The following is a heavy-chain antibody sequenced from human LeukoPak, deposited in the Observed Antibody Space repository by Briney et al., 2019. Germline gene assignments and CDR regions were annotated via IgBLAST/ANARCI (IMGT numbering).Heavy chain of an antibody. Sequence: SQTLSLTCTVSGGSISSCGYYWSWLRQHPGKGLERIGYIYYSGSTYYNPSLKSRVTISVDTSKNQFSLKLSSVTAADTAVYYCAKAVRITMVRGVMVDFDPWGQGTLVTVSS. V-gene: IGHV4-31*03. CDR2: IYYSGST. CDR1: GGSISSCGYY. J-gene: IGHJ5*02. D-gene: IGHD3-10*01. CDR3: AKAVRITMVRGVMVDFDP.